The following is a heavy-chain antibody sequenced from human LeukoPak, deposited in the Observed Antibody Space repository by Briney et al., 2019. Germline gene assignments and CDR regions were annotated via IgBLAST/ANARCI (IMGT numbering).Heavy chain of an antibody. V-gene: IGHV5-51*01. Sequence: GESLKISCKGSGYSFTSYWIGWVRQMPGKGLEWMGIICPGDSDTRYSPSFQGQVTISADKSISTAYLQWSSLKASDTAMYYCARPTSYYYGMFDYWGQGTLVTVSS. CDR2: ICPGDSDT. CDR3: ARPTSYYYGMFDY. CDR1: GYSFTSYW. J-gene: IGHJ4*02. D-gene: IGHD3-10*01.